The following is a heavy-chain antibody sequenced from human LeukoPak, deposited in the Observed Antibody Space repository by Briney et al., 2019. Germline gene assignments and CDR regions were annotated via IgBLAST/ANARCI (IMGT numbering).Heavy chain of an antibody. V-gene: IGHV3-74*01. D-gene: IGHD1-26*01. CDR3: ARGVDSGSSIDC. CDR1: GFTFSSYW. Sequence: GGSLRLSCAASGFTFSSYWMHWVRQAPGKGLGWVSRINSDGGSTSYADSVKGRFTISRDNAKNTLFLQMNSVRAEDTAVYYCARGVDSGSSIDCWGQGTLVTVSS. CDR2: INSDGGST. J-gene: IGHJ4*02.